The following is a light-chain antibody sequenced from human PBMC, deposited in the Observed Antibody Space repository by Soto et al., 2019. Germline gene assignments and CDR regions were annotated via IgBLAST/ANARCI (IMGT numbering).Light chain of an antibody. CDR3: QQTRAYPST. CDR1: QDIAIY. CDR2: TAS. Sequence: IQLTQSPASLSASVGDRVTFTCRASQDIAIYLAWYQQKPGEAPNLLIHTASTLHGGVPSRFSGSGSGTDFTLTITSLQAEDFATYYCQQTRAYPSTFGGGTK. J-gene: IGKJ4*01. V-gene: IGKV1-9*01.